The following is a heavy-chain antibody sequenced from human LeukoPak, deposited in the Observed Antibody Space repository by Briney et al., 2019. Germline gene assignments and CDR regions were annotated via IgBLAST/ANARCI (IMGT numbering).Heavy chain of an antibody. CDR3: ARVTLRFLEWLPKREYYYVDV. CDR2: IIPIFGTA. V-gene: IGHV1-69*05. CDR1: GGTFSSYA. J-gene: IGHJ6*03. D-gene: IGHD3-3*01. Sequence: SVKVSCKASGGTFSSYAISWVRQAPGQGLEWMGGIIPIFGTANYAQKFQGRVTITTDESTSTAYMELSRLRSEDTAVYYCARVTLRFLEWLPKREYYYVDVWGKGDTVTVSS.